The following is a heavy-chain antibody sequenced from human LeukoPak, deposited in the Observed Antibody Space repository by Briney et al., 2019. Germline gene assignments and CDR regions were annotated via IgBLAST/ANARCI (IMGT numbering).Heavy chain of an antibody. CDR2: VSTGSNYI. CDR1: GFTFSDYY. V-gene: IGHV3-11*06. Sequence: GGSLRLSCAASGFTFSDYYMSWIRQAPGKGLEWVSSVSTGSNYIYYADSVKGRFTISRDNDKNSLYLQMNSLRVEDTAVYYCTTDNFSGYWGQGTLVTVSS. D-gene: IGHD1-20*01. J-gene: IGHJ4*02. CDR3: TTDNFSGY.